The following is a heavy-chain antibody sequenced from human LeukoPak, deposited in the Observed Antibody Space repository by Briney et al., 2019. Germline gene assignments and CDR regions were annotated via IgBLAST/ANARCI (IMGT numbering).Heavy chain of an antibody. CDR2: IIPIFGTA. D-gene: IGHD3-3*01. Sequence: SVKVSCKASGYTFTSYGISWVRQAPGQGLEWMGGIIPIFGTANYAQKFQGRVTITADESTSTAYMELSSLRSEDTAVYYCARDANDFWSGYSDYWGQGTLVTVSS. CDR3: ARDANDFWSGYSDY. J-gene: IGHJ4*02. CDR1: GYTFTSYG. V-gene: IGHV1-69*13.